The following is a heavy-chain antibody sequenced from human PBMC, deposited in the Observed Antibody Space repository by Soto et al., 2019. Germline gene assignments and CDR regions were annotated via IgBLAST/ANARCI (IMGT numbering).Heavy chain of an antibody. J-gene: IGHJ5*02. CDR1: GFTFSDYY. D-gene: IGHD2-15*01. CDR3: ARGMRVGLDWFAP. CDR2: ISSSGSTI. Sequence: QVQLVESGGGLVKPGGSLRLSCAASGFTFSDYYMSWIRQAPGKGLVRVSYISSSGSTIYYADSVKGRFTISRDNAKNSLYLQMNSLRAEDTDVYYFARGMRVGLDWFAPWGQGTLVTVSS. V-gene: IGHV3-11*01.